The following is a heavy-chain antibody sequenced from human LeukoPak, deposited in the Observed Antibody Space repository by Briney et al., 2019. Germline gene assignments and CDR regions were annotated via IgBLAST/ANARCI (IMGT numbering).Heavy chain of an antibody. CDR3: VVVPASCDY. J-gene: IGHJ4*02. CDR1: GYTFTNYG. V-gene: IGHV1-18*01. D-gene: IGHD2-2*01. Sequence: ASVKVSCKASGYTFTNYGITWVRQAPGQGLEWMGWISGYQGSIKYAQSFQGRVTMTTDTSTSTAYMELRSLRSDDTAVYYCVVVPASCDYWGQGTLVTVSS. CDR2: ISGYQGSI.